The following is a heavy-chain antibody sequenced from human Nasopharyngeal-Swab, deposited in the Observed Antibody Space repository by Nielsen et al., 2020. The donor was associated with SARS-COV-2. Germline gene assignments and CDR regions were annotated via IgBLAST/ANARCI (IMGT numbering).Heavy chain of an antibody. CDR2: ISGSGGST. D-gene: IGHD3-22*01. J-gene: IGHJ3*02. V-gene: IGHV3-23*01. CDR3: AKDILPGRYDRTYDAFDI. CDR1: GFTFSSYA. Sequence: GGSLRLSCAASGFTFSSYAMSWVRQAPGKGLEWVSAISGSGGSTYYADSVKGRFIISRDNSKNTLYLQMNSLRAEDTAVYYCAKDILPGRYDRTYDAFDIWGQGTMVTVSS.